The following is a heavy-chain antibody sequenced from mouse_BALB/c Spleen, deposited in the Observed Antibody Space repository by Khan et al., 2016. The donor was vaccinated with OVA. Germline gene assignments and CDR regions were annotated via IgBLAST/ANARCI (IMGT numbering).Heavy chain of an antibody. CDR3: AREEALYYFDY. V-gene: IGHV1S132*01. Sequence: QVQLQQPGAELVRPGASVKLSCKTSGYIFTSYWIHWVKQRSGQDLEWIARIYPGTDNTYYNEKLKDKATLTADKSSSTAYMQLSSLKSEDSAVYFCAREEALYYFDYWGQGTTLTVSS. CDR1: GYIFTSYW. D-gene: IGHD3-2*02. CDR2: IYPGTDNT. J-gene: IGHJ2*01.